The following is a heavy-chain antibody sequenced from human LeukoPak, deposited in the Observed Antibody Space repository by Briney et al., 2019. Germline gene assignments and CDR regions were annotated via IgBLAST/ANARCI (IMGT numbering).Heavy chain of an antibody. V-gene: IGHV3-23*01. J-gene: IGHJ6*02. Sequence: GGSLGLSCEASGFTFSRYAMTWVRQAPGKGLEWASTIGGLGESTNYGDSVKGRFTISRNNSKNTLYLQMNNLRAEDTAVYYCAKDRDIILTGHGMDVWGQGTTVTVSS. D-gene: IGHD3-9*01. CDR1: GFTFSRYA. CDR2: IGGLGEST. CDR3: AKDRDIILTGHGMDV.